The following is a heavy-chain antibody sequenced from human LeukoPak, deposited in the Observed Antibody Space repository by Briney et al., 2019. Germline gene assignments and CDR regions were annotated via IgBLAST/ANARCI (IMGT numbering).Heavy chain of an antibody. CDR3: ARDLISGAYTFDY. Sequence: PGGSLTLSCAASGFTFSDFSMNWVRQAPGKGLQWVSYISSSSTTIYYADSVKGRFTISRDNARNSLYLQMNSLRDEDTAVYYCARDLISGAYTFDYWGQGTLVTVSS. CDR2: ISSSSTTI. CDR1: GFTFSDFS. D-gene: IGHD1-26*01. V-gene: IGHV3-48*02. J-gene: IGHJ4*02.